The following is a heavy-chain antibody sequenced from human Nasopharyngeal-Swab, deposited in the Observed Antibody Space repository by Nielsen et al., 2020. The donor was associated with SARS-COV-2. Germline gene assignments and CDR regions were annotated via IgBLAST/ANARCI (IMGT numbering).Heavy chain of an antibody. Sequence: ASVKVSCKASGYTFTSYYMHWVRQAPGQRLEWMGVINPSGGSTNYAQKFQGRVTMTRDTSISTAYMELSRLRSDDTAVYYCATTLQWLVTNWFDPWGQGTLVTVSS. CDR1: GYTFTSYY. V-gene: IGHV1-2*02. D-gene: IGHD6-19*01. CDR3: ATTLQWLVTNWFDP. CDR2: INPSGGST. J-gene: IGHJ5*02.